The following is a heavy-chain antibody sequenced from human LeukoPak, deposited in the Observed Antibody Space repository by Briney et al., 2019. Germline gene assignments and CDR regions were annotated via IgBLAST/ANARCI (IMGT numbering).Heavy chain of an antibody. CDR2: INHSGST. D-gene: IGHD3-22*01. CDR3: ARGGYWYYDSSGYPLFY. Sequence: SETLSPTCAVYGGSFSGYYWSWIRQPPGKGLEWIGEINHSGSTNYNPSLKSRVTISVDTSKNQFSLKLSSVTAADTAVYYCARGGYWYYDSSGYPLFYWGQGTLVTVSS. V-gene: IGHV4-34*01. CDR1: GGSFSGYY. J-gene: IGHJ4*02.